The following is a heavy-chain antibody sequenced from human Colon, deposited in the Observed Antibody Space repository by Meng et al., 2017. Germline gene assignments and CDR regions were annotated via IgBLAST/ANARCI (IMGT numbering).Heavy chain of an antibody. CDR1: GSSIRSSNW. D-gene: IGHD6-13*01. Sequence: QVQRQESVPGLSKPSATLSLTRAASGSSIRSSNWWSCVRQPPGKGLEWIGEIYHSGSTNYNPSLKSRVTISVDKSKNQFSLKLSSVTAADTAVYYCARNSAAGVDYWGQGTLVTVSS. CDR2: IYHSGST. J-gene: IGHJ4*02. CDR3: ARNSAAGVDY. V-gene: IGHV4-4*02.